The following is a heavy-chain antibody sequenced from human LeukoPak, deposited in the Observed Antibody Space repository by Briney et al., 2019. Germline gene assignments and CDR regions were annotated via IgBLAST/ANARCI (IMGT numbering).Heavy chain of an antibody. J-gene: IGHJ1*01. CDR1: GGSFSGYY. CDR3: ARNGFRFLVAECFQH. Sequence: PSETLSLTCAVYGGSFSGYYWSWIRQPPGKGLEWIGEINHSGSTNYNPSLKSRVTVSVDTSKNQFSLKLSSVTAADTAVYYCARNGFRFLVAECFQHWGQGTLVTVSS. V-gene: IGHV4-34*01. CDR2: INHSGST. D-gene: IGHD2-8*01.